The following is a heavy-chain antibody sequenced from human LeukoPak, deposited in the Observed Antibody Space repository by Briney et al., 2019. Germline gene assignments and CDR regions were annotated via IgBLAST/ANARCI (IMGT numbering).Heavy chain of an antibody. CDR1: GYSISSGYY. Sequence: SETLSLTCAVSGYSISSGYYWGWTRQPAGKGLEWIGRIYTSGSTNYNPSLKSRVTISVDTSKNQFSLKLSSVTAADTAVYYCARAIAAAGTFWFDPWGQGTLVTVSS. CDR2: IYTSGST. D-gene: IGHD6-13*01. V-gene: IGHV4-61*02. CDR3: ARAIAAAGTFWFDP. J-gene: IGHJ5*02.